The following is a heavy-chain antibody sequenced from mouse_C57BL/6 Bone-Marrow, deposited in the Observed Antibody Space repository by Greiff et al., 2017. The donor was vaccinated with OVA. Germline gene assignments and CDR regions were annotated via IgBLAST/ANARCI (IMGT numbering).Heavy chain of an antibody. CDR3: ARYYYGSSYYAMDY. CDR1: GYSFTDYN. J-gene: IGHJ4*01. Sequence: EVKLLESGPELVKPGASVKISCKASGYSFTDYNMNWVKQSNGKSLEWIGVINPNYGTTSYNQKFKGKATLTVDQSSSTAYMQLNSLTSEDSAVYYCARYYYGSSYYAMDYWGQGTSVTVSS. V-gene: IGHV1-39*01. CDR2: INPNYGTT. D-gene: IGHD1-1*01.